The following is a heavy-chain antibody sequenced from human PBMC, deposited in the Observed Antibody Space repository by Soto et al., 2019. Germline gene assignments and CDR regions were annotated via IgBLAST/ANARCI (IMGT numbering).Heavy chain of an antibody. J-gene: IGHJ5*02. V-gene: IGHV3-21*01. CDR3: AREFNDGPDCVPAANGFDL. Sequence: PXGSLRLSCSASGFTFSSYSMNWVRQAPGKGLEWVSSISSSSGYIYYADSVKGRFTISRDNAKNSLYLQMNSLRAEDTAVYYCAREFNDGPDCVPAANGFDLWGQGPLVTVSS. CDR1: GFTFSSYS. D-gene: IGHD2-2*01. CDR2: ISSSSGYI.